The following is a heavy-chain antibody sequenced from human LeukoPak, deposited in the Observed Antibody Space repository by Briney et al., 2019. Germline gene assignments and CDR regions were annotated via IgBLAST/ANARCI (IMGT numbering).Heavy chain of an antibody. CDR2: ISGSGGST. V-gene: IGHV3-23*01. CDR1: GFTFSSYA. Sequence: GGSLRLSCAASGFTFSSYAMSWVRQAPGKGLEWVSAISGSGGSTYYADSVKGRFTISRDNAKNTLYLQMNSLRAEDTAMYYCTRGGYGAYGYDAFDIWGQGTMVTVSS. J-gene: IGHJ3*02. CDR3: TRGGYGAYGYDAFDI. D-gene: IGHD4-17*01.